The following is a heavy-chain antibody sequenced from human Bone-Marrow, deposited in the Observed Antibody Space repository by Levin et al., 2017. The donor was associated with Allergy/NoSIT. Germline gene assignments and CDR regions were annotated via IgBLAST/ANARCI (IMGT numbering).Heavy chain of an antibody. Sequence: PSETLSLTCTVSGGSISSGTHYWGWIRQPPGKGLEWIVTISDSGNTYHNPSLTSRVTISVDTSRNQVSLNLTSVTAADTAVYYCAREYYMDVWGKGTTVTVSS. J-gene: IGHJ6*03. CDR1: GGSISSGTHY. CDR3: AREYYMDV. V-gene: IGHV4-39*07. CDR2: ISDSGNT.